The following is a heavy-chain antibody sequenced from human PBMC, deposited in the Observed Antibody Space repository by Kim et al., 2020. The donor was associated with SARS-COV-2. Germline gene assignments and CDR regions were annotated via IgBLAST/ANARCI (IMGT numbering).Heavy chain of an antibody. V-gene: IGHV4-59*01. Sequence: SETLSLTCTVSGGSISSYYWSWIRQPPGKGLEWIGYIYYSGSTNYNPSLKSRVTISVDTSKNQFSLKLSSVTAADTAVYYCARGTPRFGWELGGWFDPWGQGTLVTVSS. CDR1: GGSISSYY. CDR3: ARGTPRFGWELGGWFDP. J-gene: IGHJ5*02. D-gene: IGHD1-26*01. CDR2: IYYSGST.